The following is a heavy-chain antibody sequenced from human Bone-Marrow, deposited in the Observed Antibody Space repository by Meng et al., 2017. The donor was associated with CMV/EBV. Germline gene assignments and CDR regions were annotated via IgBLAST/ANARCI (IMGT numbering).Heavy chain of an antibody. V-gene: IGHV3-74*01. Sequence: GGTLRFPCGASGFTFSSHWMHWVRQAPGEGLVWVSRINSDGSFATYADSVEGRFTVSRDNAKNTLYLQMSSLRAEDTAVYYCARKLNPYYYGLDVWGQGTTVTVSS. CDR1: GFTFSSHW. J-gene: IGHJ6*02. CDR3: ARKLNPYYYGLDV. CDR2: INSDGSFA.